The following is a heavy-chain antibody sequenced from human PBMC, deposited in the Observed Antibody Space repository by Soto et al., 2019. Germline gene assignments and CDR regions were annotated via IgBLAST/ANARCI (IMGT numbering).Heavy chain of an antibody. J-gene: IGHJ6*02. CDR3: ARGHITMVRGVPYYSYYGTEG. D-gene: IGHD3-10*01. CDR2: INHSGST. Sequence: SETLSLTCAVYGGSFSGYYWSWIRQPPGKGLEWIGEINHSGSTNYNPSLKSRVTISVDTSKNQFSLKLSSVTAADTAVYYCARGHITMVRGVPYYSYYGTEGWGQGTTVTVSS. CDR1: GGSFSGYY. V-gene: IGHV4-34*01.